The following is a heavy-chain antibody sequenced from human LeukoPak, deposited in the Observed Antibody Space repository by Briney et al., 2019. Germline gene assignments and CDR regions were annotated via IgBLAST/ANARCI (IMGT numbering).Heavy chain of an antibody. CDR1: GFTFSSYA. Sequence: GSLRLSCAASGFTFSSYAMHWVRQPPGQGLEWIGEISLTGRTNYNPSLIGRVIMSLDESRNQLSLTLTSVTAADTAMYYCTRESGPYCPFGYWGQGTLVVVPS. CDR3: TRESGPYCPFGY. D-gene: IGHD1-26*01. V-gene: IGHV4-4*02. J-gene: IGHJ4*02. CDR2: ISLTGRT.